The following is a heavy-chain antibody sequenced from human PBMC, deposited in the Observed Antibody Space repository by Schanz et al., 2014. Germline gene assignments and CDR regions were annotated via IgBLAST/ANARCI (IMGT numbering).Heavy chain of an antibody. CDR3: ARDTTWRLDL. CDR1: GGSIRSGTYY. CDR2: VFPNGIT. Sequence: QVQLQESGPGLVKPSQTLSLTCTVSGGSIRSGTYYWSWIRQPAGKALEWVGRVFPNGITNYNPSPKSRCTISLDTSRNRCSLTLASLTAADTAVYYCARDTTWRLDLWGRGTLVTVSS. V-gene: IGHV4-61*02. J-gene: IGHJ2*01. D-gene: IGHD1-1*01.